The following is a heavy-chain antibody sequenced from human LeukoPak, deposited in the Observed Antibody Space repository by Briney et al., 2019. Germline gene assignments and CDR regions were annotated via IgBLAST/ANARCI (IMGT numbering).Heavy chain of an antibody. V-gene: IGHV3-30*01. Sequence: DSVKGRFTISRDNSKNTLYLQMNSLRAEDTAVYYCARVLRRQDYYDSSGYYYFDYWGQGTLVTVSS. J-gene: IGHJ4*02. D-gene: IGHD3-22*01. CDR3: ARVLRRQDYYDSSGYYYFDY.